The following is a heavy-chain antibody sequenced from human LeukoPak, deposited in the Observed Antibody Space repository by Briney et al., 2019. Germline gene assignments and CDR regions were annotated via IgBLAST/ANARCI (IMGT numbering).Heavy chain of an antibody. V-gene: IGHV3-23*01. CDR3: ARDTGRDGYNYPVDY. Sequence: PGGSLRLSCAASGFTFSSYAMSWVRQAPGKGLEWVSAISGSGGSTYYADSVKGRFTISRDNSKNMLYLQMNSLRAEDTAVYYCARDTGRDGYNYPVDYWGQGTLVTVSS. D-gene: IGHD5-24*01. CDR1: GFTFSSYA. J-gene: IGHJ4*02. CDR2: ISGSGGST.